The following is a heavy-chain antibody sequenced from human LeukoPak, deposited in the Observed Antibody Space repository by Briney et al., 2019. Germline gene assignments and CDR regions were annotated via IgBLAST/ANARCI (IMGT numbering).Heavy chain of an antibody. D-gene: IGHD3-3*01. CDR1: GGSFSGYY. CDR3: ARRRGFWSGYGDY. V-gene: IGHV4-34*01. J-gene: IGHJ4*02. Sequence: SETLSLTCSVYGGSFSGYYWSWIRQPPGKGLEWIGEINHSGSTNYNPSLKSRVTISVDTSKNQFSLKLSSVTAADTAVYYCARRRGFWSGYGDYWGQGTLVTVSS. CDR2: INHSGST.